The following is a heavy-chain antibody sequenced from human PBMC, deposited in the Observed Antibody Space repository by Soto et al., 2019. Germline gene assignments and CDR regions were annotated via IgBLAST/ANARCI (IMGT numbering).Heavy chain of an antibody. D-gene: IGHD2-2*01. Sequence: GGSLRLSCAASGFTFSSYGMHWVRQAPGKGLEWVAVIWYDGSNKYYADSVKGRFTISRDNSKNTLYLQMNSLRAEDTAVYYCARGRCSSTSCPYYYYMDVWGKGTTVTVSS. V-gene: IGHV3-33*01. CDR3: ARGRCSSTSCPYYYYMDV. J-gene: IGHJ6*03. CDR1: GFTFSSYG. CDR2: IWYDGSNK.